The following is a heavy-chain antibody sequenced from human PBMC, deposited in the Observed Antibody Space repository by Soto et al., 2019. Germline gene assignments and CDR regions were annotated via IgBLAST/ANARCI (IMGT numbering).Heavy chain of an antibody. V-gene: IGHV3-30-3*01. J-gene: IGHJ4*02. CDR2: ISYDGSNK. CDR1: GFTFSSYA. CDR3: AKDLYYYDSSGYFDY. Sequence: QVQLVESGGGVVQPGRSLRLSCAASGFTFSSYAMHWVRQAPGKGLEWVAVISYDGSNKYYADSVKGRFTISRDNSKNTLYLQRNSLRAEDTTVYYCAKDLYYYDSSGYFDYWGQGTLVTVS. D-gene: IGHD3-22*01.